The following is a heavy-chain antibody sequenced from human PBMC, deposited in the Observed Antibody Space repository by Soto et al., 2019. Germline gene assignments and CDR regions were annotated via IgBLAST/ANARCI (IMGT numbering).Heavy chain of an antibody. Sequence: PGGSLRLSCAASGFTFSSYGMHWVRQAPGKGLEWVAVISYDGSNKYYADSVKGRFTISRDNSKNTLYLQMNSLRAEDTAVYYCAKTVYSGSYYHSWGQGTQVTVSS. CDR2: ISYDGSNK. CDR3: AKTVYSGSYYHS. J-gene: IGHJ4*02. V-gene: IGHV3-30*18. CDR1: GFTFSSYG. D-gene: IGHD1-26*01.